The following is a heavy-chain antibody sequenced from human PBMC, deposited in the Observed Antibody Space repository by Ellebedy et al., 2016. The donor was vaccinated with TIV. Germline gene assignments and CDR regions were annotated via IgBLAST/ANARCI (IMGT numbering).Heavy chain of an antibody. Sequence: GESLKISXAGSGFTFSSYAMSWVRQAPGKGLEWVSGISPTGDRSYHAESVKGRLTISRDNSKNTLYLQLNSLRAEDTAVYYCAKWGGGRFAFDIWGQGTMVTVSS. CDR1: GFTFSSYA. V-gene: IGHV3-23*01. D-gene: IGHD3-16*01. J-gene: IGHJ3*02. CDR2: ISPTGDRS. CDR3: AKWGGGRFAFDI.